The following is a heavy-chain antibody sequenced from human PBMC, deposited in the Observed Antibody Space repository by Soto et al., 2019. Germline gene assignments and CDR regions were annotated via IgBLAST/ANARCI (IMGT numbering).Heavy chain of an antibody. Sequence: PSETLSLTCPVSGGSISSSSYYWGWIRQPPGKGLEWIGSIYYSGSTYYNPSLKSRVTISVDTSKNQFSLKLSSVTAADTAVYYCARHAARGYSYGYFDYWGQGTLVTVSS. CDR3: ARHAARGYSYGYFDY. CDR2: IYYSGST. J-gene: IGHJ4*02. V-gene: IGHV4-39*01. CDR1: GGSISSSSYY. D-gene: IGHD5-18*01.